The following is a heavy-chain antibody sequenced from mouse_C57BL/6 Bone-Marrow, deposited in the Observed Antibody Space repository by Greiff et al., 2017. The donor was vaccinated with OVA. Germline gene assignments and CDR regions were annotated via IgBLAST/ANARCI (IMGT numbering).Heavy chain of an antibody. CDR1: GYAFTNYL. J-gene: IGHJ3*01. D-gene: IGHD1-1*01. CDR3: ARWGTVVARDWFAY. V-gene: IGHV1-54*01. CDR2: INPGSGGT. Sequence: QVQLQQSGAELVRPGTSVKVSCKASGYAFTNYLIEWVKQRPGQGLEWIGVINPGSGGTNYNEKFKGKATLTADKSSSTAYMQLSSLTSEDSAVYFCARWGTVVARDWFAYWGQGTLVTVSA.